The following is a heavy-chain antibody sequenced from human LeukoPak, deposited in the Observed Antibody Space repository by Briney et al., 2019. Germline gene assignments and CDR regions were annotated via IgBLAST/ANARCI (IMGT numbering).Heavy chain of an antibody. CDR3: ATIHDYDAFDI. V-gene: IGHV4-59*01. J-gene: IGHJ3*02. CDR2: IYYSGST. D-gene: IGHD4-11*01. Sequence: SETLSLSCTVSGGSISSYYWSWIRQPPGKGLEWIGYIYYSGSTNYNPSLKSRVTISVDTSKNQFSLKLSSVTAADTAVYYCATIHDYDAFDIWGQGTMVTVSS. CDR1: GGSISSYY.